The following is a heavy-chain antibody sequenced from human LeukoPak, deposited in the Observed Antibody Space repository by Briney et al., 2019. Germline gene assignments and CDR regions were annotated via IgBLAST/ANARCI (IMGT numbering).Heavy chain of an antibody. CDR1: GCCFNRYA. CDR3: AKVGLRWDPGDGVEL. V-gene: IGHV3-23*01. Sequence: GGSLRLSCADSGCCFNRYALSWLGQAPGKGLEWVFSISASGGSTDNADSVKGRFTISRDNSKNMVYMQMNSLRAEDTGVYYCAKVGLRWDPGDGVELWGQGTMVTVSS. D-gene: IGHD4-23*01. J-gene: IGHJ3*01. CDR2: ISASGGST.